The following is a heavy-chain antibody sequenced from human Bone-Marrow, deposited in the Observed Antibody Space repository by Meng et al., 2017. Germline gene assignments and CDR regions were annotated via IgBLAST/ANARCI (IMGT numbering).Heavy chain of an antibody. CDR2: INTDGSTT. CDR3: TNDRLNH. V-gene: IGHV3-74*01. J-gene: IGHJ1*01. D-gene: IGHD1-1*01. CDR1: GFTFSGHW. Sequence: GGSLRLPCAASGFTFSGHWMHWVRQAPGKGLVWVSRINTDGSTTTYADSVKGRFTISRDNAKNTLYLQMNSLRAEDTAVYYCTNDRLNHWGQGTLVTVSS.